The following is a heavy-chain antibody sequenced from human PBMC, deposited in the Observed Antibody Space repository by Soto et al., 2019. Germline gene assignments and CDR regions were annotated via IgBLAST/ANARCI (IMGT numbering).Heavy chain of an antibody. D-gene: IGHD3-3*01. CDR2: IKSKTDGGTK. V-gene: IGHV3-15*01. J-gene: IGHJ3*02. CDR1: GFTFSNAW. Sequence: GGSLRLSCAASGFTFSNAWMSWVRQAPGKGLEWVGRIKSKTDGGTKDYAEPVKGRLTISRDDSKNTLYLQMNSLKTEDTAVYYCTTYYDFWSGYDPVPAAFDIWGQGTMVTVSS. CDR3: TTYYDFWSGYDPVPAAFDI.